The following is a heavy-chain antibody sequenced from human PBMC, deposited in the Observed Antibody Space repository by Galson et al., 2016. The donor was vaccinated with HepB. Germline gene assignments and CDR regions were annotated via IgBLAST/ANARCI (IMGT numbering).Heavy chain of an antibody. J-gene: IGHJ5*02. Sequence: SLRLSCAASGFTFSSYSMNWVRQAPAKGLAYVSGISSNGGSTYYADSVKGRFTIPRDTSKNTLYLQMSSLRTEDTAVYYCVKDRATLVRGIGIDWFDPWGQGTLVTVSS. CDR1: GFTFSSYS. D-gene: IGHD3-10*01. CDR2: ISSNGGST. CDR3: VKDRATLVRGIGIDWFDP. V-gene: IGHV3-64D*06.